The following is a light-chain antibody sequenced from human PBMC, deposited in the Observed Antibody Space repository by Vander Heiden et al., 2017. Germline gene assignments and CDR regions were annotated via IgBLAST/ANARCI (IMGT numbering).Light chain of an antibody. CDR1: QSISSY. CDR2: AAS. CDR3: QQYDSTTWT. Sequence: DIQTSQSPSSLSASVGDRVTITCRASQSISSYLNWYQQKPGKAPKLLIYAASSLESGVPSRFSGSGSGTDFTLTISSLQPEDIATYYCQQYDSTTWTFGQGTKVEIK. V-gene: IGKV1-39*01. J-gene: IGKJ1*01.